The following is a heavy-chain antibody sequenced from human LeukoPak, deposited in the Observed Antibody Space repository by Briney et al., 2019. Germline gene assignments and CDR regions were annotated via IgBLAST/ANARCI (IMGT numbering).Heavy chain of an antibody. D-gene: IGHD2-21*02. J-gene: IGHJ4*02. CDR3: ASEGMVLAYCGGDCYTFDY. V-gene: IGHV1-69*13. CDR1: GGTFSSYA. CDR2: IIPIFGTA. Sequence: SVKVSCKASGGTFSSYAISWMRQAPGQGLEWMGGIIPIFGTANYAQKFQGRVTITADESTSTAYMELSSLRSEDTAVYYCASEGMVLAYCGGDCYTFDYWGQGTLVTVSS.